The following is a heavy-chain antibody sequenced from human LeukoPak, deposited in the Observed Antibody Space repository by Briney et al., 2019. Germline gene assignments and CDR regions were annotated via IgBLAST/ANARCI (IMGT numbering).Heavy chain of an antibody. CDR2: IFYSGST. CDR3: ARGDYNNNFDF. V-gene: IGHV4-59*13. J-gene: IGHJ4*02. Sequence: PSETLSLTCTVSGGSISSFYWSWIRQSPGKGLEWIGYIFYSGSTSYNPSLKSRVTISVDTSKNQFSLRLSSVTAADTAVYYCARGDYNNNFDFWGQGTLVTVSS. D-gene: IGHD4-4*01. CDR1: GGSISSFY.